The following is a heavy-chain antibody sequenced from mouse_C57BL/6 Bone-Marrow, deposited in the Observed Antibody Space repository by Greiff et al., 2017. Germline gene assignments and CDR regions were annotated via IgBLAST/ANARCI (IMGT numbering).Heavy chain of an antibody. V-gene: IGHV1-78*01. CDR1: GYTFTDHT. J-gene: IGHJ3*01. D-gene: IGHD1-1*01. Sequence: VQLQQSDAELVKPGASVKISCNVSGYTFTDHTIHWMKQRPEQGLEWIGYISPRAGSPKSNEKFTGKATLTADKCSSTAYMQLNSLTSEDSAVYFCARKYYGSSYVAWLAYWGQGTLVTVAA. CDR2: ISPRAGSP. CDR3: ARKYYGSSYVAWLAY.